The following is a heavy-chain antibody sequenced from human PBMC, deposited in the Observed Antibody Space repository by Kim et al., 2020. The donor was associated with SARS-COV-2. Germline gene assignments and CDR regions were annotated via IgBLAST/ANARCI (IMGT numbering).Heavy chain of an antibody. CDR3: ARQPLRYFDWLSYGMDV. V-gene: IGHV4-59*08. CDR2: IYYSGST. D-gene: IGHD3-9*01. J-gene: IGHJ6*02. CDR1: GGSISSYY. Sequence: SETLSLTCTVSGGSISSYYWSWIRQPPGKGLEWIGYIYYSGSTNYNPSLKSRVTISVDTSKNQFSLKLSSVTAADTAVYYCARQPLRYFDWLSYGMDVWGQGTTVTVSS.